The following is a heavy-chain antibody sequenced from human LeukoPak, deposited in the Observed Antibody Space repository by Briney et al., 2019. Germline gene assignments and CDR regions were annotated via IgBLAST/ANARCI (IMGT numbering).Heavy chain of an antibody. CDR1: GFTFNSYS. D-gene: IGHD6-13*01. CDR2: ISSSSGYI. J-gene: IGHJ6*02. Sequence: GGSLRLSCAASGFTFNSYSVNWVRQAPGKGLEWVSSISSSSGYIYYADSVKGRFTISRDNAKNSLYLQMNSLRAEDTAVYYCARDVRIAAAGTLMTYYYYYGMDVWGQGTTVTVSS. V-gene: IGHV3-21*01. CDR3: ARDVRIAAAGTLMTYYYYYGMDV.